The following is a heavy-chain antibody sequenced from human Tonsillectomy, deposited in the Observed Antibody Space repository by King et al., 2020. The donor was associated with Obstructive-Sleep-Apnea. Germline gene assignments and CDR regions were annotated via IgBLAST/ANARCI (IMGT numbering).Heavy chain of an antibody. Sequence: VQLVESGGGLVKPGGSLRLSCAASGFTFSNYNMNWVRQAPGKGLEWVSSISTTSTYIYYADSLRGRFTISRDNAKNSLYLQMNSLRAEDTAVYYCASDLDCGGDCYSSDYWGHGTLVTVSS. CDR3: ASDLDCGGDCYSSDY. CDR1: GFTFSNYN. J-gene: IGHJ4*01. D-gene: IGHD2-21*02. V-gene: IGHV3-21*01. CDR2: ISTTSTYI.